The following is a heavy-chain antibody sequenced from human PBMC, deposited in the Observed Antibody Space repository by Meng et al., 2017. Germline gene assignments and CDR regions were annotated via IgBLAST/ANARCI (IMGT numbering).Heavy chain of an antibody. J-gene: IGHJ4*02. Sequence: SETLSLTCTVSGGSISSYYWSWIRQPPGKALEWIGYIYYSGSTNYNPSLKSRVTISVDASKNQFSLKLSSVTAADTAVYYCARDFYTFGLDYWGQGTLVTVSS. V-gene: IGHV4-59*01. CDR3: ARDFYTFGLDY. CDR1: GGSISSYY. CDR2: IYYSGST. D-gene: IGHD2/OR15-2a*01.